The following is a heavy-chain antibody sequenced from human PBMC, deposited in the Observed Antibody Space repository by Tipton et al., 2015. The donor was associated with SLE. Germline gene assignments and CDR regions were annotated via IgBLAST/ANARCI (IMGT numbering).Heavy chain of an antibody. J-gene: IGHJ6*03. CDR3: ARGAPREKEYYYYYMDV. Sequence: TLSLTCSVSGGSMDSGGYSWTWIRQHPGKGLEWIAYIYFTGDTYYNPSLKSRVTISVDTSKNQFSLKLSSVTAADTAVYYCARGAPREKEYYYYYMDVWGKGTTVTVSS. CDR1: GGSMDSGGYS. CDR2: IYFTGDT. V-gene: IGHV4-31*03.